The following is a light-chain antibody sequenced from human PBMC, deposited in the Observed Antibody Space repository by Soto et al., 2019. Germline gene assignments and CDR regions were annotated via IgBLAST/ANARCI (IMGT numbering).Light chain of an antibody. J-gene: IGLJ1*01. CDR2: GNS. V-gene: IGLV1-40*01. CDR1: SSNIGAGYD. Sequence: QSVLTQAPSVSGAPGQRVTISCTGSSSNIGAGYDVHWYQQLPGTAPKLLIYGNSNRPSGVPDRFSGSKSGTSASLAITGLQAEDESVYYCQSYDSSLSGPRVSGTVT. CDR3: QSYDSSLSGPRV.